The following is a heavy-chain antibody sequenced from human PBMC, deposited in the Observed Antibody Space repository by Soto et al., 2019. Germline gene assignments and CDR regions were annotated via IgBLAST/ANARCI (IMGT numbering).Heavy chain of an antibody. V-gene: IGHV4-30-4*01. CDR2: IYYSGST. CDR1: GGSISSGDYY. D-gene: IGHD3-3*01. Sequence: SETLSLTCTVYGGSISSGDYYWSWIRQPPGKGLEWIGYIYYSGSTYYNPSLKSRVTISVDTYKNQCSLKLSSVTAADTAVYYCAREWVGHYYGMDVWGQGTTVTVSS. CDR3: AREWVGHYYGMDV. J-gene: IGHJ6*02.